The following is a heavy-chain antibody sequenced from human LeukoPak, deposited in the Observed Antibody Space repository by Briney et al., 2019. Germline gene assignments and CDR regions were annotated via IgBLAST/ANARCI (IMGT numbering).Heavy chain of an antibody. V-gene: IGHV3-9*01. CDR2: ISWNSGSI. CDR3: AKGRHMTTVTTAHFDY. Sequence: GGSLRLSCAASGFTFDDYAMHWVRQAPGKGLEWVSGISWNSGSIGYADSVKGRFTISRDNAKNSLYLQMNSLRAEDTALYYYAKGRHMTTVTTAHFDYWGQGTLVTVSS. CDR1: GFTFDDYA. J-gene: IGHJ4*02. D-gene: IGHD4-17*01.